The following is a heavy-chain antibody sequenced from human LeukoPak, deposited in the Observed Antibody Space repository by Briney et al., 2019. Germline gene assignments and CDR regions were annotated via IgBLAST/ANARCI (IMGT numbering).Heavy chain of an antibody. CDR3: ARDKTGIFDY. J-gene: IGHJ4*02. V-gene: IGHV4-30-4*07. D-gene: IGHD7-27*01. Sequence: SETLSLTCAVSGGSTRSSGYSWSWIRQPAGKGLEWVGYIFSSGSTYYNPSLKSQITISIDTSKNQFSLKLNSVTAADTAVYYCARDKTGIFDYWGRGTLVTVSS. CDR2: IFSSGST. CDR1: GGSTRSSGYS.